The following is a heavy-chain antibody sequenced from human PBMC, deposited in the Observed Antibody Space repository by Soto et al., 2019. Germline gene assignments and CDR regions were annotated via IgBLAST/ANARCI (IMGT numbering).Heavy chain of an antibody. J-gene: IGHJ5*02. CDR3: ARDGYSSSWYEDNWFDP. V-gene: IGHV4-30-4*02. D-gene: IGHD6-13*01. Sequence: TSETLSLTCTVSGGSISSGNYYWSWIRQPPGKGLEWIGFISYSGSTYYNASLKSRVTISVDTSKNQFSLKLSSVTAADTAVYYCARDGYSSSWYEDNWFDPWGQGTLVTVSS. CDR2: ISYSGST. CDR1: GGSISSGNYY.